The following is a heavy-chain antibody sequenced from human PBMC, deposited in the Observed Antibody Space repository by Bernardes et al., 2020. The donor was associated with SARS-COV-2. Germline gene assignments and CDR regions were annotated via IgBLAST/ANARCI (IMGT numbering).Heavy chain of an antibody. Sequence: ETLSLTCSVSGGSIRSSSYFWGWIRQPPGKGLEWVSYISSSSITIYYADSVKGRFTISRDNAKNSLYLQMNSLIDDDTAVYYCARGGGDVWGQGTLVTVSS. V-gene: IGHV3-48*02. J-gene: IGHJ4*02. CDR1: GGSIRSSSYF. CDR2: ISSSSITI. CDR3: ARGGGDV.